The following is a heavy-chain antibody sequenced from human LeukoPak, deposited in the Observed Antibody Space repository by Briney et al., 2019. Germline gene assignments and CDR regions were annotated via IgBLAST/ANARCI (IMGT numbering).Heavy chain of an antibody. Sequence: GGSLRLSCAASGFTFSTYEMNWVRQAPGKGLEWVSYISSSGSTRYYADSVKGRFTISRDNAKNSLYLQMNSLRAEDTALYYCARGYNWNYQNAFDIWGQGTMVTVSS. CDR1: GFTFSTYE. J-gene: IGHJ3*02. D-gene: IGHD1-7*01. V-gene: IGHV3-48*03. CDR3: ARGYNWNYQNAFDI. CDR2: ISSSGSTR.